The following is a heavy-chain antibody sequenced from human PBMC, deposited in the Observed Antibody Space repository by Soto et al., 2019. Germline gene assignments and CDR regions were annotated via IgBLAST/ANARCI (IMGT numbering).Heavy chain of an antibody. Sequence: SETLSLTCTVSGGSINNYYWSWIRQPPGKGLEWIGYMYYSGNTNFNPSLKSRVTMSVDTSKNHFSLKLSSVTAADTAVYYCARHRGLLWFGGVGDIDYSGRAILVTVSS. J-gene: IGHJ4*02. D-gene: IGHD3-10*01. CDR3: ARHRGLLWFGGVGDIDY. CDR1: GGSINNYY. CDR2: MYYSGNT. V-gene: IGHV4-59*08.